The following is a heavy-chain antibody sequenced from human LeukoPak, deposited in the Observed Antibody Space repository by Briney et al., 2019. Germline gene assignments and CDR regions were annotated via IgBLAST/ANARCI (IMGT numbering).Heavy chain of an antibody. J-gene: IGHJ4*02. V-gene: IGHV1-18*04. CDR1: GYTFTSYG. CDR2: ISAYSGNT. D-gene: IGHD6-13*01. CDR3: ARGGRASIAAAGPRDY. Sequence: ASVKVSCKASGYTFTSYGISWVRQAPGQGLEWMGWISAYSGNTNYAQKLQGRVTMTTDTSTSTAYMELRSLRSDDTAVYYCARGGRASIAAAGPRDYWGQGTLVTVSS.